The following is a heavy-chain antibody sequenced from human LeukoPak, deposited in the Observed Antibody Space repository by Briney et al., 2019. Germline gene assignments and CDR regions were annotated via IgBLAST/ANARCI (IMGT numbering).Heavy chain of an antibody. CDR2: IIGSSGTT. J-gene: IGHJ4*02. CDR3: AKDGPISSGYYCCFDY. CDR1: GFTFTNYA. D-gene: IGHD3-22*01. Sequence: PGGSLRLSCAASGFTFTNYAMSWVRQAPGKGLEWVSGIIGSSGTTWYADSVKGRFTISRDNSQNTLYLQMNSLRAEDTAVYYCAKDGPISSGYYCCFDYWGQGTLVTVSS. V-gene: IGHV3-23*01.